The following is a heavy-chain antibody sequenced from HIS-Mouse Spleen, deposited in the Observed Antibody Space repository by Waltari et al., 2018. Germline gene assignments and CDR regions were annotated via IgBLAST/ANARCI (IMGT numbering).Heavy chain of an antibody. Sequence: QVQLVQSGAEVKKPGASVKVSCNASGYTFTSYDINWVRQPTGQGLEWMGMINPNSGNPGYAQKCQGRVTSTRNTSISTAYMELSSLRSEYTAVYYCARGHDYSNYVDYWGQGTLVTVSS. D-gene: IGHD4-4*01. J-gene: IGHJ4*02. CDR2: INPNSGNP. V-gene: IGHV1-8*01. CDR1: GYTFTSYD. CDR3: ARGHDYSNYVDY.